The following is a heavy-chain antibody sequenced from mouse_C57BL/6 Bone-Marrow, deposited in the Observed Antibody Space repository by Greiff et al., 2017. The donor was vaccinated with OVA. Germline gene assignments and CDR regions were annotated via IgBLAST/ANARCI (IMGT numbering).Heavy chain of an antibody. V-gene: IGHV1-84*01. J-gene: IGHJ2*01. CDR1: GYTFTDYY. CDR2: IYTGSGNT. D-gene: IGHD4-1*01. Sequence: QVQLQQSGPKLVKPGASVKISCKASGYTFTDYYINWVKQRPGQGLEWIGWIYTGSGNTNYNEKFKGKATLTVDTSSSTAYMQLSSLTSEDAAVYFCARVDWDYFDYWGQGTTLTVSS. CDR3: ARVDWDYFDY.